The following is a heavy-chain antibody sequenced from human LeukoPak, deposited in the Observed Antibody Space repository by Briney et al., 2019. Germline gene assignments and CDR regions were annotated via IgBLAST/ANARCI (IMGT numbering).Heavy chain of an antibody. V-gene: IGHV3-48*04. J-gene: IGHJ4*02. D-gene: IGHD4-17*01. CDR1: GFTFRNYL. CDR2: ISSTGGTI. CDR3: VRAVTLDY. Sequence: GGSLRLSCAASGFTFRNYLMNWVRQAPGKGLEWVSFISSTGGTIYYADSAKGRFTISRDNAKKSVYLQMNSLRVEDTAVYYCVRAVTLDYWGQGTLVTVSS.